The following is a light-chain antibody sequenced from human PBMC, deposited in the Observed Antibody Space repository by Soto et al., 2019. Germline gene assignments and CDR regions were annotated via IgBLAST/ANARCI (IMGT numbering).Light chain of an antibody. CDR2: AVS. CDR3: QQSYSTPPWT. CDR1: QSIVTY. Sequence: DIQMTQSPSSLSASVGDRVTITCLASQSIVTYLNWYHQKAGKAPKPLIYAVSNLQGGVPSRFSGSGSGTDFTLTISNLQPEDSGTYYCQQSYSTPPWTFGQGTKVDIK. J-gene: IGKJ1*01. V-gene: IGKV1-39*01.